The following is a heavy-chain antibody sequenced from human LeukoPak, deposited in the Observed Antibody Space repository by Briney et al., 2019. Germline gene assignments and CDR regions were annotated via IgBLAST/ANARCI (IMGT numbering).Heavy chain of an antibody. D-gene: IGHD3-10*01. Sequence: SETLSLTCTVSGGSISSYYWSWIRQPPGKGLEWIGYIYYSGSTNYNPSLKSRVTISVDTSKNQFSLKLSSVTAADTAVYYCARDQGLWFGELLYNYFDYWGQGTLVTVSS. CDR1: GGSISSYY. V-gene: IGHV4-59*12. CDR2: IYYSGST. J-gene: IGHJ4*02. CDR3: ARDQGLWFGELLYNYFDY.